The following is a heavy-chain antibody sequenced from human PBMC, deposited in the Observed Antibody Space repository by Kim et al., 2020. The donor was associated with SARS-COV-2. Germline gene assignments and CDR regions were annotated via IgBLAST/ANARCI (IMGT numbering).Heavy chain of an antibody. Sequence: GGSLRLSCAASGFTFSSYGMHWVRQAPGKGLEWVAVISYDGSNKYYADSVKGRFTISRDNSKNTLYLQMNSLRAEDTAVYYCAKGITMVRGVIGGMDVWGQGTTGTVSS. V-gene: IGHV3-30*18. CDR2: ISYDGSNK. CDR1: GFTFSSYG. D-gene: IGHD3-10*01. J-gene: IGHJ6*02. CDR3: AKGITMVRGVIGGMDV.